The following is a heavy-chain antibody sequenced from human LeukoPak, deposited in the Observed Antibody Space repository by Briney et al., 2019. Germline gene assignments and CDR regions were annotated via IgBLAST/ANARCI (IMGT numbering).Heavy chain of an antibody. Sequence: ASVKVSCKASGYTFTSYGISWVRQAPGQGLEWMGWISAYNGNTNYAQKLQGRVTMTTDTSTSTAYTELRSLRSDDTAVYYCAREADYGDYVFDPWGQGTLVTVSS. CDR1: GYTFTSYG. D-gene: IGHD4-17*01. V-gene: IGHV1-18*01. J-gene: IGHJ5*02. CDR3: AREADYGDYVFDP. CDR2: ISAYNGNT.